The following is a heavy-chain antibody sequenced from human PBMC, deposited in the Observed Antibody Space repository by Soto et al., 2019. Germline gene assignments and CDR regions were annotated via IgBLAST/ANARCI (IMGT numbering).Heavy chain of an antibody. D-gene: IGHD6-13*01. Sequence: EVQLVESGGGLVQPGGSLRLSCAASGFPFSSYSLNWVRQAPGKGLEWVSYISSSSSTIYYADSVKGRFTISRDNAKNPLYLQMNSLRDEDTAVYYCAREHSSSWYGLDYWGQGTLVTVSS. V-gene: IGHV3-48*02. J-gene: IGHJ4*02. CDR1: GFPFSSYS. CDR3: AREHSSSWYGLDY. CDR2: ISSSSSTI.